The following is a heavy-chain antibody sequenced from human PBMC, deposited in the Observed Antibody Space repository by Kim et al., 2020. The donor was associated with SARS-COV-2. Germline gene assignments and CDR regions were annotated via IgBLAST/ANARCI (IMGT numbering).Heavy chain of an antibody. CDR3: AKVGDGGAIKPSDAFDI. D-gene: IGHD3-16*01. CDR2: ISYDGSKK. Sequence: GGSLRLSCAASGFTFSTYGMHWVRQAPGKGLEWVAVISYDGSKKYYADSVKGRFTISRDNSKNTLYLQMNSLRAEDTAVYYCAKVGDGGAIKPSDAFDIWGPGTVVTVSS. CDR1: GFTFSTYG. V-gene: IGHV3-30*18. J-gene: IGHJ3*02.